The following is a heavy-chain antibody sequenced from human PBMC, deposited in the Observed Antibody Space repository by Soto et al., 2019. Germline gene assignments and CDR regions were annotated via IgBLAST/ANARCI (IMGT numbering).Heavy chain of an antibody. V-gene: IGHV3-74*01. D-gene: IGHD6-6*01. J-gene: IGHJ4*02. Sequence: EVLLVESGGGFVQPGGSLRLSCAASGFTFRSYGMQWVRQAPGKGLVWVSWITSDGSSTSYADSVKGRFTISRDNAKNTLYLQMNSLRAEDTAVYYCASGGSSLNFDSWGQGTLVTVSS. CDR2: ITSDGSST. CDR3: ASGGSSLNFDS. CDR1: GFTFRSYG.